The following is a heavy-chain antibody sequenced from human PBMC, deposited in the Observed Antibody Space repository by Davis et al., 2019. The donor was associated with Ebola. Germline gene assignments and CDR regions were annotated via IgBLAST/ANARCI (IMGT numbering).Heavy chain of an antibody. V-gene: IGHV3-23*01. D-gene: IGHD3-10*01. Sequence: GGSLRLSCAASGSGFTFSNYAITWVRQAPGKGLQWVSGISASGGTTYDAASVKGRFTISRDNSNSTLFLQMNSLRAEDTAVYYCAKQLFWFGEETTWGQGTLVAVSS. CDR3: AKQLFWFGEETT. CDR2: ISASGGTT. CDR1: GSGFTFSNYA. J-gene: IGHJ5*02.